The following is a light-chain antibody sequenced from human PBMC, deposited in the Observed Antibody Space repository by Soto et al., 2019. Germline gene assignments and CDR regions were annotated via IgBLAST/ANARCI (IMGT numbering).Light chain of an antibody. J-gene: IGKJ1*01. CDR3: PQYGTSPWT. CDR2: GPS. CDR1: QSVSSNY. V-gene: IGKV3-20*01. Sequence: EIVLTQSPGTLSLSPGETATLSCRASQSVSSNYLAWYQQKPGQAPRLLTYGPSSRATGIPDRFSGSGSGTDFTLTISRLEPEDCAVYYCPQYGTSPWTFGQGTKVEIK.